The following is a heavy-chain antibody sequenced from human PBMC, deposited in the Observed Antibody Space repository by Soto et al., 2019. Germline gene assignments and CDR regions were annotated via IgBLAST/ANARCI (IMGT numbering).Heavy chain of an antibody. J-gene: IGHJ6*01. Sequence: QVQLVQSGAEVQKPGASRTVSCKSSGYTFSMSGISWVRQATGQGLEWMGWISGYNGNTNYEQKFQDRVTMTTDTTTNTAYMELRSLRSDDTAVYYCAREGPRPYYYYGMDVWGEGTTVTVSS. V-gene: IGHV1-18*01. CDR3: AREGPRPYYYYGMDV. CDR2: ISGYNGNT. CDR1: GYTFSMSG.